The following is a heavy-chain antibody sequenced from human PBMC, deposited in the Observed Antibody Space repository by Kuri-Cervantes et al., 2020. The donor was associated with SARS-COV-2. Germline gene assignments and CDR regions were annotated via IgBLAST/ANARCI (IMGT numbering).Heavy chain of an antibody. CDR3: ARELYGLADY. CDR2: ISSSSTI. D-gene: IGHD3-10*01. J-gene: IGHJ4*02. Sequence: ETLSLTCAASGFTFSDYYMNWVRQAPGKGLEWVSSISSSSTIYYAGSVKGRFTISRDNAKNSLYLQMNSLRAEDTAVYYCARELYGLADYWGQGTLVTVSS. V-gene: IGHV3-69-1*02. CDR1: GFTFSDYY.